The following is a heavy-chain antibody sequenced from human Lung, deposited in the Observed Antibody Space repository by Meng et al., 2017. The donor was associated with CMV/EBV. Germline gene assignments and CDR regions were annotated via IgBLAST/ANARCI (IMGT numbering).Heavy chain of an antibody. D-gene: IGHD2-2*01. J-gene: IGHJ6*02. CDR2: ISRDSAYI. CDR3: ARDPHEGDIVVVPVV. CDR1: GFSFRSYS. Sequence: GESXKISCAASGFSFRSYSMNWVRLTPGKGLEWVASISRDSAYIFYADSVKGRFTISRDNAKNSLYLQMNSLRAEDTALYYCARDPHEGDIVVVPVVWRQGTTVTVSS. V-gene: IGHV3-21*01.